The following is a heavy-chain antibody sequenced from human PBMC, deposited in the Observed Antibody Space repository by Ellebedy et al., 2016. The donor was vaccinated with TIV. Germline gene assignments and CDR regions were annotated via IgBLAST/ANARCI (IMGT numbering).Heavy chain of an antibody. D-gene: IGHD5-24*01. CDR3: ARGERWLQLGVGYFDY. V-gene: IGHV1-3*01. J-gene: IGHJ4*02. Sequence: KFQGRVTITRDTSASTAYMELSSLRSEDTAVYYCARGERWLQLGVGYFDYWGQGTLVTASS.